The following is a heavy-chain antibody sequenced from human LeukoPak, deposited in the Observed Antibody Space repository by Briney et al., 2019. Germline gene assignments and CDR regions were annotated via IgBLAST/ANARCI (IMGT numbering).Heavy chain of an antibody. CDR1: GFPFSTYS. Sequence: GGSLRLSCAASGFPFSTYSMAWVRQAPGKGLEWVSLISADGRTFYADSVRGRFTISRDNFKNTLYLQMNSLRAEDSAVFYCARLRPYSSTWYAYYGMDVWGQGTTVTVSS. CDR3: ARLRPYSSTWYAYYGMDV. V-gene: IGHV3-23*01. D-gene: IGHD6-13*01. J-gene: IGHJ6*02. CDR2: ISADGRT.